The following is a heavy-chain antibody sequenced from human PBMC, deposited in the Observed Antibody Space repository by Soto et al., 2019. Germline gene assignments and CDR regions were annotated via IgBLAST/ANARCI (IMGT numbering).Heavy chain of an antibody. CDR3: ARSPHGELRGQYDY. CDR2: IYHSGST. CDR1: SGSISSSNW. D-gene: IGHD4-17*01. J-gene: IGHJ4*02. V-gene: IGHV4-4*02. Sequence: QVQLQESGPGLVKPSGTLSLTCAVSSGSISSSNWWSWVRQPPGKGLELIGEIYHSGSTNYNPSLKSRVTISVDKSKNQFSLKLSSVTAADTAVYYCARSPHGELRGQYDYWGQGTLVTVSS.